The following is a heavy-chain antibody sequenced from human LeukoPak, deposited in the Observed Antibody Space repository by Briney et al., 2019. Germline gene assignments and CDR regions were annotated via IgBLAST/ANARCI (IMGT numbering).Heavy chain of an antibody. CDR3: GRGGGRGGPWYFDL. CDR2: IYSGGST. V-gene: IGHV3-53*01. D-gene: IGHD3-16*01. CDR1: GFTVGGNH. Sequence: GGSLRLSCAASGFTVGGNHMSWVRQAPGKGLEWVSVIYSGGSTYYADSVKGRFTISRDNSKNTLCLQMNSLRAEGTAVYYCGRGGGRGGPWYFDLWGRGTLVTVSS. J-gene: IGHJ2*01.